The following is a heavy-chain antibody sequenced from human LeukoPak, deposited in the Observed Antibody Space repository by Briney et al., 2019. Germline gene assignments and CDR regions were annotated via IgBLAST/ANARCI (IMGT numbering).Heavy chain of an antibody. J-gene: IGHJ4*02. CDR3: ARQSGSASYRGSYVY. V-gene: IGHV5-51*01. Sequence: GESLKISCKGSGYIFTNYWIGWVRQMPGKGLEWMRIIYPGDSDTRYSPSFHGQVTISADKSISTAYLQWNSLKASDTAMYYCARQSGSASYRGSYVYWGQGTLVTVSS. CDR1: GYIFTNYW. CDR2: IYPGDSDT. D-gene: IGHD3-10*01.